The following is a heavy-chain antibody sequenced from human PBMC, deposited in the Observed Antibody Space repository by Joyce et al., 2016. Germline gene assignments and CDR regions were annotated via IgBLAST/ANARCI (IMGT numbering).Heavy chain of an antibody. CDR2: IHHIGRT. J-gene: IGHJ4*02. Sequence: QVHLQESGPGLVEPSGTLSVTCTISSYSVTNDNWWSWVRQSPDKGLEWIGEIHHIGRTNYNPFLKSRVSMSVDKTKNQLSLTLNSVTAADSAIYYCTKNAAYYLDFWGRGTLVTVSS. D-gene: IGHD6-13*01. CDR1: SYSVTNDNW. V-gene: IGHV4-4*02. CDR3: TKNAAYYLDF.